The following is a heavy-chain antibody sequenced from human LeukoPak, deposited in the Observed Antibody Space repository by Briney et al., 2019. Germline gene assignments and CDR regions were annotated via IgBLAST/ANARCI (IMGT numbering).Heavy chain of an antibody. CDR1: RFTFSSYA. CDR2: INTGGST. Sequence: GGSLRLSCAASRFTFSSYALNWVRQAPGKGLEWVSTINTGGSTFYADSVKGRFTISRDNSRNTLYLQMDSLRAEDTAVYYCAPDPNKWLRNYWGQGTLVTVSS. V-gene: IGHV3-23*01. J-gene: IGHJ4*02. D-gene: IGHD5-12*01. CDR3: APDPNKWLRNY.